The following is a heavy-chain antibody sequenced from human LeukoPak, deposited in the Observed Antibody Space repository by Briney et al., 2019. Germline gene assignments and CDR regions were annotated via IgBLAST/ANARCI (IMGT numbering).Heavy chain of an antibody. V-gene: IGHV1-3*01. D-gene: IGHD6-19*01. CDR3: ARVGSGWRYYYDYGMDV. J-gene: IGHJ6*02. Sequence: ASVKVSCKASGYTFTSYAMHWVRQAPGQRLEWMGWINAGNGNTKYSQKFQGRVTITRDTSASTAYMELSSLRSEDTAVYYCARVGSGWRYYYDYGMDVWGQGTTVTVSS. CDR1: GYTFTSYA. CDR2: INAGNGNT.